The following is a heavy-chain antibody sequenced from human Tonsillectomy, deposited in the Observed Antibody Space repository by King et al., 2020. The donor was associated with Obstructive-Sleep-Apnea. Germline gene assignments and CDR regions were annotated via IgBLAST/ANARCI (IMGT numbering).Heavy chain of an antibody. V-gene: IGHV3-49*03. CDR3: TRDKSGVGATDY. CDR2: IRSKAYGGTT. Sequence: VQLVESGGGLVEPGRSLRLSCTASGFTFGDYAMSWFRQAPGKGLEWVGFIRSKAYGGTTEYAASVKGRFTISRDDSKSIAYLHMNSLKTEDTAVYYCTRDKSGVGATDYWGQGTLVTVSS. D-gene: IGHD1-26*01. J-gene: IGHJ4*02. CDR1: GFTFGDYA.